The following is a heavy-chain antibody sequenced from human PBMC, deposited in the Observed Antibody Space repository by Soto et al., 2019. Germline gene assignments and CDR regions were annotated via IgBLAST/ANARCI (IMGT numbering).Heavy chain of an antibody. J-gene: IGHJ3*02. CDR1: SYPIPSSSCH. V-gene: IGHV4-39*01. CDR3: ARHGITGSYYDAFDI. D-gene: IGHD1-26*01. CDR2: IKYSGTT. Sequence: SATLSLTCPFHSYPIPSSSCHCASIRQPPGRGLEGIASIKYSGTTFYNPSLKSRVTLSVDTSKNQFALKLSSVTAAETAVYYCARHGITGSYYDAFDIWGKGTMVT.